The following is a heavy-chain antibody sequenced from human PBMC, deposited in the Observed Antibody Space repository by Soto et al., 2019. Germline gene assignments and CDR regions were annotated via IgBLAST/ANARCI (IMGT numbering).Heavy chain of an antibody. CDR3: ARMDSGYYYDL. CDR2: IFYSGST. CDR1: GSSISSYF. D-gene: IGHD3-22*01. Sequence: PSESLSLTCTVSGSSISSYFWSWIRQPPGKGLEWIGYIFYSGSTNYNPSLKSRVTMSVDTSKNQFSLRLTSVTAADTAVYYCARMDSGYYYDLWGQGTLITVS. J-gene: IGHJ4*02. V-gene: IGHV4-59*01.